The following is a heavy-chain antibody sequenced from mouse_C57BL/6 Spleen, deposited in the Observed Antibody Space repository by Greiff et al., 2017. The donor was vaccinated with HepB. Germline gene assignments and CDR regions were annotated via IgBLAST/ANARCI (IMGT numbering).Heavy chain of an antibody. J-gene: IGHJ3*01. CDR3: ARPSNWDGAWFAY. CDR1: GYTFTSYD. D-gene: IGHD4-1*01. CDR2: IYPRDGST. V-gene: IGHV1-85*01. Sequence: VQLVESGPELVKPGASVKLSCKASGYTFTSYDINWVKQRPGQGLEWIGWIYPRDGSTKYNEKFKGKATLTVDTASSTAYMELHSLTSEDSAVYFCARPSNWDGAWFAYWGQGTLVTVSA.